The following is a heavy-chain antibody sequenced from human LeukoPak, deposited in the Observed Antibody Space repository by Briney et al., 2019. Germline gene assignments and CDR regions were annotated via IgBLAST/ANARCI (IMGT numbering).Heavy chain of an antibody. CDR3: ARDPPRYCSGGSCYSYMSAFDI. CDR1: GGSISSYY. CDR2: IYTSGST. V-gene: IGHV4-4*07. D-gene: IGHD2-15*01. Sequence: PSETLSLTCTVSGGSISSYYWSWIRQPAGKGLEWIGRIYTSGSTNYNPSLKSRVTMSVDTSKNQFSLKLSSVTAADTAVYYCARDPPRYCSGGSCYSYMSAFDIWGQGTMVTVSS. J-gene: IGHJ3*02.